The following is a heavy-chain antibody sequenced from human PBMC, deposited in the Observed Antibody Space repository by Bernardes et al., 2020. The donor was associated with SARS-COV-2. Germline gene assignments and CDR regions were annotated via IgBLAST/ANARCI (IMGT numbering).Heavy chain of an antibody. Sequence: GGSLRLSCAVSGFIFSNYAMHWVRQAPGKGLEWVAVISYDGSYKYHTDSVKGRFTISRDNSRSTLDLQMNSLRPEDTAVYFCTKSSDKSGYSGGDYWGHGSLVTVSS. CDR2: ISYDGSYK. J-gene: IGHJ4*01. CDR1: GFIFSNYA. D-gene: IGHD3-3*01. V-gene: IGHV3-30*18. CDR3: TKSSDKSGYSGGDY.